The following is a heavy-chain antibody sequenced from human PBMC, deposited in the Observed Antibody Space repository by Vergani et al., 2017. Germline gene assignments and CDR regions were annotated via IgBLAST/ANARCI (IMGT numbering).Heavy chain of an antibody. Sequence: QVQLVQSGAEVKKPGASVKVSCKASGYTFTSYGISWVRQAPGQGLEWMGWIIPIFGTANYAQKFQGRVTITADESTSTAYMELSSLRSEDTAVYYCARSTAPLGWFDPWGQGTLVTVSS. V-gene: IGHV1-69*13. CDR3: ARSTAPLGWFDP. J-gene: IGHJ5*02. CDR1: GYTFTSYG. D-gene: IGHD5-18*01. CDR2: IIPIFGTA.